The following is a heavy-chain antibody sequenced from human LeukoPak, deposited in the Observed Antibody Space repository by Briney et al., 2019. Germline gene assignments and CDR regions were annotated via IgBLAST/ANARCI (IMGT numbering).Heavy chain of an antibody. V-gene: IGHV4-59*01. CDR3: ARERISSGWYNDAFDI. Sequence: SETLSHTCTVSGGSISSYYWSWIRQPPGKGLEWIGYIYYSGSTNYNPSLKSRVTISVDTSKNQFSLKLSSVTAADTAVYYCARERISSGWYNDAFDIWGQGTMVTVSS. D-gene: IGHD6-19*01. J-gene: IGHJ3*02. CDR1: GGSISSYY. CDR2: IYYSGST.